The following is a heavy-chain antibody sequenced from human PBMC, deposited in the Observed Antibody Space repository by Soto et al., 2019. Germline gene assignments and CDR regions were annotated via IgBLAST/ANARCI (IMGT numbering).Heavy chain of an antibody. Sequence: QVQLVQSGAEVKKPGSSVKVSCKASGGTFSSYTISWVRQAPGQGLEWMGRIIPILGIANYAQKFQGRVTITADKSTSTAYMELSSLRSEDTAVYYCARVDSSGYYPNLGQGTLVTVSS. CDR3: ARVDSSGYYPN. CDR2: IIPILGIA. J-gene: IGHJ4*02. CDR1: GGTFSSYT. D-gene: IGHD3-22*01. V-gene: IGHV1-69*02.